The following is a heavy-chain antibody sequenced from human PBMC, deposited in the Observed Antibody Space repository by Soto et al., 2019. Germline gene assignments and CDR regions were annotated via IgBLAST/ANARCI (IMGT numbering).Heavy chain of an antibody. D-gene: IGHD2-15*01. Sequence: GGSLRLSCAASGFTFSSYWMSWVRQAPGKGLEWVANIKQDGSEKYYVDSVKGRFTISRDNAKNSLYLQMNSLRAEDTAVYYCARVPIEGGGNAYYFDYWGQGTLVTVSS. J-gene: IGHJ4*02. CDR3: ARVPIEGGGNAYYFDY. CDR2: IKQDGSEK. V-gene: IGHV3-7*03. CDR1: GFTFSSYW.